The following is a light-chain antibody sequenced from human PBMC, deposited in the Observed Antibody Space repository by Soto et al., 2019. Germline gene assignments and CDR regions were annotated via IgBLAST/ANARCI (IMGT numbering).Light chain of an antibody. Sequence: IVLTQSPGTLSLSPGERATLSCRASQSIGISYLAWYQQRPGQAPRLLIYGASGRATGIPGRFSGSGSGTDFTLTINRLEPEDFAVYYCQQYDSSPPFALTFGGGTRVEIK. J-gene: IGKJ4*01. CDR3: QQYDSSPPFALT. V-gene: IGKV3-20*01. CDR1: QSIGISY. CDR2: GAS.